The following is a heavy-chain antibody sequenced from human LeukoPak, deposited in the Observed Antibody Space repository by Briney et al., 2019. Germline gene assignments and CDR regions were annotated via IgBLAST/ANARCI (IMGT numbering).Heavy chain of an antibody. J-gene: IGHJ4*02. CDR2: IWYDGSNK. Sequence: PGGSLTLSCAAPVFTFSSYGMHWVRQAPGKGLEWVAVIWYDGSNKYYADSVKGRFTISRDNSKNTLYLQMDSLRAEDTAVYYCARDRSSRLPSDFDYWGQGTLVTVSS. D-gene: IGHD2-2*01. V-gene: IGHV3-33*01. CDR3: ARDRSSRLPSDFDY. CDR1: VFTFSSYG.